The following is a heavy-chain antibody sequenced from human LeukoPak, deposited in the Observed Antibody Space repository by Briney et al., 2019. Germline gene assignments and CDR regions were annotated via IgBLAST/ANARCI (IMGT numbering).Heavy chain of an antibody. CDR2: INPNSGGT. CDR3: ARGDSTMIVVVITGLEY. J-gene: IGHJ4*02. V-gene: IGHV1-2*02. D-gene: IGHD3-22*01. Sequence: ASVKVSCKASGYTLTGHYMHWVRQAPGQGLEWMGWINPNSGGTYYAQKFQGRVTMTRDTSISTAYMELSRLRSDDTAVYYCARGDSTMIVVVITGLEYWGQGTLVTVSS. CDR1: GYTLTGHY.